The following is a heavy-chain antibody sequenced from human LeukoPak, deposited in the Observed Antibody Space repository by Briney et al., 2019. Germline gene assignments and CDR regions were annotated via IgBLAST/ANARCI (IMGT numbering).Heavy chain of an antibody. Sequence: PSETLSLTCTVSGGSISSGSYYWSWIRQPAGKGLEWIGRIYTSGSTNYNPSLKSRVTISVDTSKNQFSLKLSSVTAADTAVYYCARQGVYGSSWYYYYMDVWGKGTTVTVPS. CDR3: ARQGVYGSSWYYYYMDV. J-gene: IGHJ6*03. CDR1: GGSISSGSYY. D-gene: IGHD6-13*01. V-gene: IGHV4-61*02. CDR2: IYTSGST.